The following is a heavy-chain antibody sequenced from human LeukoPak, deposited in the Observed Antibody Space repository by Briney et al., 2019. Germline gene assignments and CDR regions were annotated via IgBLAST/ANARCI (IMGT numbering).Heavy chain of an antibody. J-gene: IGHJ4*02. CDR3: ARNNRFSDYGDYGGGPYYFDY. V-gene: IGHV1-69*13. Sequence: SVKVSCKASGGTFSSYAISWVRQAPGQGLEWMGGIIPIFGTANYAQKFQGRVTITADESTSTAYMELSSLRSEDTAVYYCARNNRFSDYGDYGGGPYYFDYWGQGTLVTVSS. D-gene: IGHD4-17*01. CDR1: GGTFSSYA. CDR2: IIPIFGTA.